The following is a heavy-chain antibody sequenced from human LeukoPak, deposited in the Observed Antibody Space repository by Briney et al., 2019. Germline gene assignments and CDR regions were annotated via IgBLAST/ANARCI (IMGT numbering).Heavy chain of an antibody. CDR2: IIPIFGTA. V-gene: IGHV1-69*06. CDR1: GGTLSSYA. J-gene: IGHJ4*02. Sequence: SGKVSCKASGGTLSSYAISWGRGAPGQGLEWMGGIIPIFGTANYAQKFQGRVTITADKSTSTPCMELSRLRSDDPAAYHCAPDLRAFRHGYKTRNYYLDYWGQGTLVTVSS. D-gene: IGHD5-24*01. CDR3: APDLRAFRHGYKTRNYYLDY.